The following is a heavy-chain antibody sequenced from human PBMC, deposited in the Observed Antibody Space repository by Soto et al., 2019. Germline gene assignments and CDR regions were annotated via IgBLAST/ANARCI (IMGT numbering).Heavy chain of an antibody. CDR1: GGSISSGGYY. J-gene: IGHJ5*02. D-gene: IGHD2-8*01. CDR2: IYYSGST. Sequence: SETLSLTCTVSGGSISSGGYYWSWIRQHPGKGLEWIGYIYYSGSTYYNPSLKSRVTISVDTSKNQFSLKLSSVTAADTAVYYCARRMVYAIGFNWFDPWGQGTLVTVSS. V-gene: IGHV4-31*03. CDR3: ARRMVYAIGFNWFDP.